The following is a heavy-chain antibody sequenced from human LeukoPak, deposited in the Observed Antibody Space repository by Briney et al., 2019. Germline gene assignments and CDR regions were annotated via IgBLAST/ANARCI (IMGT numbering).Heavy chain of an antibody. J-gene: IGHJ4*02. CDR2: ISSSSSYI. CDR1: GFTFSSYS. CDR3: ARGDYYDSSGYFDY. D-gene: IGHD3-22*01. Sequence: AGGSLRLSCAASGFTFSSYSMNWVRQATGKGLEWVSSISSSSSYIYYADSVKGRFTISRDNAKNSLYLQMNSLRAEDTAVYYCARGDYYDSSGYFDYWGQGTLVTVSS. V-gene: IGHV3-21*01.